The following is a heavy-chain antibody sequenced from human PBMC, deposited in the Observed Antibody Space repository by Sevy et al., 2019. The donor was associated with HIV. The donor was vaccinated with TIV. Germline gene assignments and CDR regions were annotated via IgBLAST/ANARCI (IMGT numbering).Heavy chain of an antibody. J-gene: IGHJ4*02. CDR2: ISSGSSYI. Sequence: GGSLRLSSAASGFTFSNYFMNWVRQAPGKGLEWVSSISSGSSYIFYADSLKGRFTISRDNAKNSLYLHMNSLRAEDTAVYYCARGDYYGSLYYFDYWGPGTLVTVSS. CDR1: GFTFSNYF. CDR3: ARGDYYGSLYYFDY. D-gene: IGHD3-10*01. V-gene: IGHV3-21*01.